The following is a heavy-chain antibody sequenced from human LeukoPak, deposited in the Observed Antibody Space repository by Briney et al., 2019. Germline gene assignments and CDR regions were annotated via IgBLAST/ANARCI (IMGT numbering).Heavy chain of an antibody. Sequence: PGGSLRLYCAASGFAFSSYAMSWVRQAPGKGLEWVSAISGSGGSTYYADSVKGRFTISRDNPKNTLYLQMNSLRAEDTAVYYCASQTGTTRALDYWGQRTLVTVSS. CDR3: ASQTGTTRALDY. D-gene: IGHD1-7*01. CDR1: GFAFSSYA. V-gene: IGHV3-23*01. CDR2: ISGSGGST. J-gene: IGHJ4*02.